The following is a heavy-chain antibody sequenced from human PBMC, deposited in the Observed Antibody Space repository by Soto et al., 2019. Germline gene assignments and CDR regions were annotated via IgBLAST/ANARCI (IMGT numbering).Heavy chain of an antibody. Sequence: GASVKVSCKASGYTFASYAISWMRQAPGQGLEWMGWISAYNGNTNYAQKLQGRVTMTTDTSTSTAYMELRSLRSDDTAVDYCARDPPPPDDWGQGTLVTVSS. V-gene: IGHV1-18*01. CDR2: ISAYNGNT. CDR3: ARDPPPPDD. J-gene: IGHJ4*02. CDR1: GYTFASYA.